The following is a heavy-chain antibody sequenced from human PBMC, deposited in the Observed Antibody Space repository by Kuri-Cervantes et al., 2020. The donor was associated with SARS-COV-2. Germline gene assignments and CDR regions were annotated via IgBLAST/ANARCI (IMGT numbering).Heavy chain of an antibody. J-gene: IGHJ2*01. CDR1: GGSISSCY. D-gene: IGHD2-2*01. Sequence: SETLSLTCTVPGGSISSCYWSWIRQPPGKGLEWIGYIYYSGSTYYNPSLKSRVTISVDTSKNQFSLKLSSVTAADTAVYYCARVRYCSSTSCRLGWYFDLWGRGTLVTVSS. V-gene: IGHV4-59*08. CDR2: IYYSGST. CDR3: ARVRYCSSTSCRLGWYFDL.